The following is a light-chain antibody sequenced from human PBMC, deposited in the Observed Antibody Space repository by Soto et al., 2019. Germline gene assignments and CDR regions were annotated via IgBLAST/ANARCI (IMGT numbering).Light chain of an antibody. Sequence: EVVMTQSPATLSVSPGERATLSCRASQSVFDNLAWYQQKPGHAPGLLIYGASTRATGIPARFSGSGSGTEFTLTISSVQSEDFAVYYCQQYNDWPRTFGQGTKVEI. CDR3: QQYNDWPRT. CDR1: QSVFDN. CDR2: GAS. J-gene: IGKJ1*01. V-gene: IGKV3-15*01.